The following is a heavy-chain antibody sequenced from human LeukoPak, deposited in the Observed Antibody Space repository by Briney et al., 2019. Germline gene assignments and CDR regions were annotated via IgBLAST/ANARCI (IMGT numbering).Heavy chain of an antibody. Sequence: ASVKVSCQDSRYTFTGSHMDWVRQTPGQGLEWMGWINLKSGVTKYGQKFQGRVTLTRDTSIRTAYMDLSSLTSDDTGVYYCASREVGLRGYFYYMDGWGKGTTVTVSS. CDR3: ASREVGLRGYFYYMDG. J-gene: IGHJ6*03. CDR2: INLKSGVT. CDR1: RYTFTGSH. D-gene: IGHD1-26*01. V-gene: IGHV1-2*02.